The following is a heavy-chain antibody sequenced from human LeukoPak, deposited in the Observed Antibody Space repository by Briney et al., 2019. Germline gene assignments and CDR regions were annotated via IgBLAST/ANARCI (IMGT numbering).Heavy chain of an antibody. Sequence: GESLKISCKGSGYSFSTYWIGWVRQMPGKGLEWMGIIYPGDSDTRYSPPFQGQVTTSVDRSVNTASLHWSGLRASDTAIYYCARRGYCSGGSCHSAPFDYWGQGTPVTVTS. CDR2: IYPGDSDT. J-gene: IGHJ4*02. CDR3: ARRGYCSGGSCHSAPFDY. D-gene: IGHD2-15*01. CDR1: GYSFSTYW. V-gene: IGHV5-51*01.